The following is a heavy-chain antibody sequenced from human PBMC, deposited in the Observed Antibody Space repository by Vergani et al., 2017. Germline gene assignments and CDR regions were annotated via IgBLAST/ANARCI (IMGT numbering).Heavy chain of an antibody. V-gene: IGHV3-23*01. Sequence: EVQLLQSEGAVVQPGGSRRLSCVASGFTFSSHAMILVRQGHGQGLEWVSSIKNTGDSTHYADSVKGRFTISRDNSKNTLYVQMNSLRVEDTAVYYCGRGSENYNWGKGTLVTVSS. CDR1: GFTFSSHA. J-gene: IGHJ4*02. CDR3: GRGSENYN. CDR2: IKNTGDST. D-gene: IGHD5-24*01.